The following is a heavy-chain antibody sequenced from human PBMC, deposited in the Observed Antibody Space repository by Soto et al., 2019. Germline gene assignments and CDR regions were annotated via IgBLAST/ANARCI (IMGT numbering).Heavy chain of an antibody. CDR1: GFTFSSHA. CDR2: MSGSGDNT. Sequence: EVQLLESGGGLVQPGGSLRLSCAASGFTFSSHAMSWVRQAPGKGLEWVSSMSGSGDNTYHADSVKGRFTVPRDNSKNTLYLQMNSLRVEDTAVYYCAKGSYTNYNWFDPWGQGTLVTVSS. J-gene: IGHJ5*02. V-gene: IGHV3-23*01. D-gene: IGHD4-4*01. CDR3: AKGSYTNYNWFDP.